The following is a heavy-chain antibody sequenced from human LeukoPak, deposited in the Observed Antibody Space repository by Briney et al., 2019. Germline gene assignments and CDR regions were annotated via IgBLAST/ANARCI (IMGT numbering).Heavy chain of an antibody. D-gene: IGHD6-19*01. CDR1: GFTFSSYA. CDR3: AKPAGYSSGWYWSRDAFDI. CDR2: ISGSGGST. V-gene: IGHV3-23*01. Sequence: GGSLRLSCAASGFTFSSYAMNWVRQAPGKGLEWVSGISGSGGSTYYADSVRGRFTISRDNSKNTLYLQMNSLRAEDTAVYYCAKPAGYSSGWYWSRDAFDIWGQGTMVTVSS. J-gene: IGHJ3*02.